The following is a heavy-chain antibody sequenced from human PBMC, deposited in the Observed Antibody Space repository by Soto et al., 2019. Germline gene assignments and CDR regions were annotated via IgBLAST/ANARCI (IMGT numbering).Heavy chain of an antibody. J-gene: IGHJ6*02. V-gene: IGHV1-2*04. D-gene: IGHD2-21*01. CDR2: INPNSGGT. CDR1: GYTFTAYY. CDR3: ARANSIRPYYYNMDV. Sequence: QVQLVQSGAEVEKPGASVKVSCKASGYTFTAYYIHWVRQARGQGLEWLGWINPNSGGTYYSQKFQAWITRTRDPSSSTAYMELTRLRSDETAVYYCARANSIRPYYYNMDVWGQGTTVTVSS.